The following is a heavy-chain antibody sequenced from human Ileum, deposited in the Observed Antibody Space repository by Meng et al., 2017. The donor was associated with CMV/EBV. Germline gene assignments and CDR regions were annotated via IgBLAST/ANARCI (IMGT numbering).Heavy chain of an antibody. CDR3: ARVEFYAMSPFFDS. J-gene: IGHJ4*02. CDR1: GFSFGTYW. V-gene: IGHV3-74*01. Sequence: GESLKISCATSGFSFGTYWMHWVRQVPGKGLVWVSRINSDGSSTTYADSVKGRFTISRDNAKNTLYLQMNSLRPEDTAVYYCARVEFYAMSPFFDSWGQGTLVTVSS. D-gene: IGHD2-2*01. CDR2: INSDGSST.